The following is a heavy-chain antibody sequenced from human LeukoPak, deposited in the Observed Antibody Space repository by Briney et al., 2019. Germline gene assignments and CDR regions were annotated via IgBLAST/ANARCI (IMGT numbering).Heavy chain of an antibody. CDR1: GFTFSSYA. CDR3: ARADPGRAFDI. Sequence: GRSLRLSCAVSGFTFSSYAMHWVRQAPGKGLEWVANIKQDGSEKYYVDSVKGRFTISRDNAKNSLYLQMNSLRAEDTAVYYCARADPGRAFDIWGQGTMVTVSS. V-gene: IGHV3-7*01. CDR2: IKQDGSEK. J-gene: IGHJ3*02.